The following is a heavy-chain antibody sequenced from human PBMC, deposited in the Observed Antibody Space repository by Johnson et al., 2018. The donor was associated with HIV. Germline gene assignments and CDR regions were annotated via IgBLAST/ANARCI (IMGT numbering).Heavy chain of an antibody. Sequence: QVQLVESGGGVVQPGRSLRLSCAASGFTFSNYAIHWVRQAPGKGLEWVAIISYDGSNKYYADSVKGRFTISRDNSKNTLYLQMNSLRAEDTAVYYCARSSTVVTRHDIWGQGTMVTVSS. CDR1: GFTFSNYA. D-gene: IGHD4-23*01. V-gene: IGHV3-30*04. J-gene: IGHJ3*02. CDR2: ISYDGSNK. CDR3: ARSSTVVTRHDI.